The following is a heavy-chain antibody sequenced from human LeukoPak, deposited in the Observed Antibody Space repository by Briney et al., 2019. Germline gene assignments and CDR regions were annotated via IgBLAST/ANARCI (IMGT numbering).Heavy chain of an antibody. CDR2: ISGSSSYT. CDR1: GFTSSDYY. Sequence: PGGALRLPCAASGFTSSDYYMSGIHQVPGKGLEWVSYISGSSSYTNYADSVKGRFTISRDNANNSLYLQMNSLRAEDTALYYCTRITVVSGNIYLAEYWGEGALVTVSS. V-gene: IGHV3-11*03. CDR3: TRITVVSGNIYLAEY. J-gene: IGHJ4*02. D-gene: IGHD5/OR15-5a*01.